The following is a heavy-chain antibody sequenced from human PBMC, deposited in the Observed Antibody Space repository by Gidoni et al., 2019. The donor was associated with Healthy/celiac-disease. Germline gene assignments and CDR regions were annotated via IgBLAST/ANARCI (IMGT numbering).Heavy chain of an antibody. Sequence: EVQLLESGGGLVQPGGSLRFSCTAPGFTFRRSAMSWVRQAPGKGLEWVSAIRGSGGSTYDADSVKGRFTISRDNSKNTLYLQMNSLRAEDTAVYYCAKDKKEYSSSFIGNWFDPWGQGTLVTVSS. V-gene: IGHV3-23*01. CDR2: IRGSGGST. CDR3: AKDKKEYSSSFIGNWFDP. CDR1: GFTFRRSA. D-gene: IGHD6-6*01. J-gene: IGHJ5*02.